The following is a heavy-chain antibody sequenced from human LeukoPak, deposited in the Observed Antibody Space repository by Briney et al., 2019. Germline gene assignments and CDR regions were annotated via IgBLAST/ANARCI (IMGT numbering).Heavy chain of an antibody. Sequence: GESLKISCKGSGYSFTYWISWVRQMPGKGLEWMGRIDPSDSYTNYSPSFQGHVTISVDKSISTAYLQWSSLKASDTAMYYCARHLVRYYYYGMDVWGQGTTVTVSS. D-gene: IGHD6-6*01. V-gene: IGHV5-10-1*01. CDR3: ARHLVRYYYYGMDV. J-gene: IGHJ6*02. CDR2: IDPSDSYT. CDR1: GYSFTYW.